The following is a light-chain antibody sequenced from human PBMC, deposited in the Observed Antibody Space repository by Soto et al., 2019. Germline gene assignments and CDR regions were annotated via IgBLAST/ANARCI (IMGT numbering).Light chain of an antibody. CDR1: SSDVGGYNY. CDR2: EVS. J-gene: IGLJ3*02. V-gene: IGLV2-14*01. Sequence: QSALTQPASVSGSPGQSITISCTGTSSDVGGYNYVSWYQQHPGKAPKLRIYEVSNRPSGVSNRFSGSRYGNTASLTISGLQAEDEADYYCSSYTSSSTLGVFGGGTKLTVL. CDR3: SSYTSSSTLGV.